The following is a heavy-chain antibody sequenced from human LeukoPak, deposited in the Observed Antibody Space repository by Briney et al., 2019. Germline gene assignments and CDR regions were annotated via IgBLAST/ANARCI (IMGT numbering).Heavy chain of an antibody. V-gene: IGHV4-59*01. CDR1: GDSISSYY. J-gene: IGHJ4*02. D-gene: IGHD4-17*01. CDR2: IYYSGST. Sequence: SETLSLTCTVSGDSISSYYWSWIRQPPGKGLEWIGYIYYSGSTNYNPSLTSRVNTSADETKNRISLKLSSVTAADTAVYYCARGWYGDDGDYWGQGTLVTVSS. CDR3: ARGWYGDDGDY.